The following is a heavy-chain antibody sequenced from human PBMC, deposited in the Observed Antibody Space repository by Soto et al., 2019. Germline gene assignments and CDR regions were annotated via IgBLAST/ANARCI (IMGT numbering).Heavy chain of an antibody. V-gene: IGHV3-23*01. CDR3: ASPGASILLVPPC. CDR1: GFTFSSYA. J-gene: IGHJ4*02. Sequence: GGSLRLSCAASGFTFSSYAMSWVRQAPGKGLEWVSAISGSGGSTYYADSVKGRFTISRGNSKNTLYLQMNSLRAEDTAVYYCASPGASILLVPPCWGQGTLVTVSS. D-gene: IGHD3-9*01. CDR2: ISGSGGST.